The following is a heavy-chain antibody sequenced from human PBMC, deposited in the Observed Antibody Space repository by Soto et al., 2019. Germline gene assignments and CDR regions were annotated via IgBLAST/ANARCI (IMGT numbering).Heavy chain of an antibody. V-gene: IGHV3-48*02. CDR2: ISGSSATI. CDR1: GFTLSSYN. J-gene: IGHJ6*02. Sequence: EVQLVESGGGLVQPGGSLRLSCAASGFTLSSYNMNWVRQAPGKGLEWVSYISGSSATIYYADSVKGRFTISRDNAKNSLYLQMDSLRDEDTAVYYCARDHGGSPWFVGIYYYFVVDVWGQGSTVTVSS. D-gene: IGHD3-10*01. CDR3: ARDHGGSPWFVGIYYYFVVDV.